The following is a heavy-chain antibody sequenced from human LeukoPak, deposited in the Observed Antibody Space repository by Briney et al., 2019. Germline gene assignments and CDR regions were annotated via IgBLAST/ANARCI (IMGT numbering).Heavy chain of an antibody. J-gene: IGHJ4*02. V-gene: IGHV4-39*01. CDR2: IYYSGST. CDR1: GGSVSSVSYF. D-gene: IGHD1-26*01. Sequence: SETLSLTCTVGGGSVSSVSYFWGWIRQPPGKRLEWIGSIYYSGSTYYNPSLKSRVTISVDPSKNRFSLKLSSVTAADTAVYYCVSQTPLYSGSFYFDYWGQGTLVTVSS. CDR3: VSQTPLYSGSFYFDY.